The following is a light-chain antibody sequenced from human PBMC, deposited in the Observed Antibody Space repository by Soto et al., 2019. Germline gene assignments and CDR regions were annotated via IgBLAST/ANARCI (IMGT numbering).Light chain of an antibody. CDR1: TSNIGTNT. CDR3: STWDDSLNGYV. Sequence: QAVVTQPPSASGTPGQRVTISCSGGTSNIGTNTVHWYQQLPGTAPKLLIFTDNERPSGVPDRFSGSRAGTSASLAIRGLQSEDEADYYCSTWDDSLNGYVFGTGTKLTVL. CDR2: TDN. J-gene: IGLJ1*01. V-gene: IGLV1-44*01.